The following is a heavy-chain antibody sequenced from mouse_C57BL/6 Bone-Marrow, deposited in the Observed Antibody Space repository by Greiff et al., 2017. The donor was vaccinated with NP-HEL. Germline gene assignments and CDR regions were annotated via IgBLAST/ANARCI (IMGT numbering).Heavy chain of an antibody. D-gene: IGHD2-4*01. Sequence: QVQLQQPGAELVRPGSSVKLSCKASGYTFTSYWMDWVKQRPGQGLEWIGNIYPSDSETHYNQKFKDKATLTVDKSSSTAYMQLSSLTSEDSAVYYWARRVIKGYFDVWGTGTTVTVSS. V-gene: IGHV1-61*01. J-gene: IGHJ1*03. CDR2: IYPSDSET. CDR3: ARRVIKGYFDV. CDR1: GYTFTSYW.